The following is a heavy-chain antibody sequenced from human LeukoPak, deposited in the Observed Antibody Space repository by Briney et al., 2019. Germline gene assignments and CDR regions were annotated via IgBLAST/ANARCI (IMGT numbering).Heavy chain of an antibody. J-gene: IGHJ5*01. CDR1: GYAITSGGFS. CDR2: IYDRGPA. V-gene: IGHV4-30-2*01. CDR3: ARSRQASGLFNS. Sequence: SQTLSLTCTVSGYAITSGGFSWNWIRQPPGKGLEWIGCIYDRGPAYYNPSLKSLFTISVDTPKNQFFLIVTSRTAADTAVYCCARSRQASGLFNSWGQGTLVVVSS. D-gene: IGHD3-10*01.